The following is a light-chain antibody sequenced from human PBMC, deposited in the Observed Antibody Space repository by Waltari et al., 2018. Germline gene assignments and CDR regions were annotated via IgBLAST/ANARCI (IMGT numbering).Light chain of an antibody. CDR1: QSVSSN. CDR2: GAS. V-gene: IGKV3-15*01. J-gene: IGKJ1*01. CDR3: QQYNNWPWT. Sequence: EIVMTQYPATLSVSPGERATLSCRASQSVSSNFAWYQQKPGQAPRLLIYGASTRATCIPARFSGSGSGTEFTLTISSLQSEDFAVYYCQQYNNWPWTFGQGTKVEIK.